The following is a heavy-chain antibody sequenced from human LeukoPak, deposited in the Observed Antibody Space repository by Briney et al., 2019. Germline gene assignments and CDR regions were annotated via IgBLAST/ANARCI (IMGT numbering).Heavy chain of an antibody. J-gene: IGHJ4*02. CDR3: ATSGGEYCRGGSCYYFDY. CDR1: GYTFTSYG. D-gene: IGHD2-15*01. V-gene: IGHV1-18*01. CDR2: ISAYNGNT. Sequence: ASVKVSCKASGYTFTSYGISWVRQAPGQGLEWMGWISAYNGNTNYAQKFQGRVTMTTDTSTSTAYMELRSLRSDDTAVYYCATSGGEYCRGGSCYYFDYWGQGTLVTVSS.